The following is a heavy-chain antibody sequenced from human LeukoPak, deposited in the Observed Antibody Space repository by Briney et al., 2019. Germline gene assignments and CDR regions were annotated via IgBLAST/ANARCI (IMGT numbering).Heavy chain of an antibody. J-gene: IGHJ1*01. CDR2: MNPNSGNT. D-gene: IGHD1-26*01. CDR3: ARSRGSYDNFQH. CDR1: GYTFTSYD. Sequence: ASVKVSCKASGYTFTSYDINWVRQATGQGLEWMGWMNPNSGNTGYAQKFQGRVTMTRNTSISTAYMELSSLRSDDTAVYYCARSRGSYDNFQHWGQGTLVTVSS. V-gene: IGHV1-8*01.